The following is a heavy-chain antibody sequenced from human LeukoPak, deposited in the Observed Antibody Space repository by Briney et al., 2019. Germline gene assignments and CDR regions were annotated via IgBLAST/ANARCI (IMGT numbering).Heavy chain of an antibody. CDR2: IYHSGST. CDR3: ARAGGGYSYGYRGDAFDI. J-gene: IGHJ3*02. Sequence: SETLSLTCAVSGYSISSGYYWGWIRQPPGKGLEWIGSIYHSGSTYYNPSLKSRVTISVDTSKNQFSLKLSSVTAADTAVYYWARAGGGYSYGYRGDAFDIWGQGTMVTVSS. V-gene: IGHV4-38-2*01. D-gene: IGHD5-18*01. CDR1: GYSISSGYY.